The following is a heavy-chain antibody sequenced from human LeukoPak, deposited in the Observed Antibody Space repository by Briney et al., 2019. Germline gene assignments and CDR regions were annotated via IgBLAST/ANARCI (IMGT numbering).Heavy chain of an antibody. CDR3: ARARYSSSSGDYFDY. CDR2: IYSGGNT. V-gene: IGHV3-66*02. Sequence: GGSLRLSCAASGFTVSSNYMSWVRQAPGKGLEWVSVIYSGGNTYYADSVKGRFTISRDNSKNTLYLQMNSLKPEDTAVYYCARARYSSSSGDYFDYWGQGTLVTVSS. CDR1: GFTVSSNY. D-gene: IGHD6-6*01. J-gene: IGHJ4*02.